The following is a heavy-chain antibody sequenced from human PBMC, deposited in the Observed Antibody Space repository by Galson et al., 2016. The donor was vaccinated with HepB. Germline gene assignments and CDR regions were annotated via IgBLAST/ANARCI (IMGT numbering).Heavy chain of an antibody. CDR3: VRGTSDWPGVDY. CDR2: ITPDGIKT. CDR1: GFTFSSYW. V-gene: IGHV3-74*01. J-gene: IGHJ4*02. D-gene: IGHD6-19*01. Sequence: SLRLSCAASGFTFSSYWMHWVRQVPGMGLVWVSRITPDGIKTDYADSVKGRFTISRDNAKNTLYLRMNSLTVEDAAVYYCVRGTSDWPGVDYWGQGTLVTVSS.